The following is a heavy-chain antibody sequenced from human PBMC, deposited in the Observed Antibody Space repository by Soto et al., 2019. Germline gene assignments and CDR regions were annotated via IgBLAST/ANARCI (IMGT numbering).Heavy chain of an antibody. CDR3: GRVPLDGNYANGVDV. CDR1: GFNFNTYW. V-gene: IGHV3-7*03. D-gene: IGHD4-17*01. Sequence: DVQLVESGGGLVQPGGSLRLSCAASGFNFNTYWMYCVRQAPGKGLEWVANTDTDGSRKNYVDSVKGRFIISRDNAKNSLFLQMNSLRAEDTAVYYCGRVPLDGNYANGVDVWGQGTTVTVSS. CDR2: TDTDGSRK. J-gene: IGHJ6*02.